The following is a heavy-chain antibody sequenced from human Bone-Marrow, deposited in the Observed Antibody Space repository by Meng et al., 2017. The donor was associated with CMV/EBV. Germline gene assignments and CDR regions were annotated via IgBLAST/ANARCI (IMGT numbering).Heavy chain of an antibody. CDR1: GFTFSRYW. CDR2: IKQDGSEK. Sequence: GESLKISCAASGFTFSRYWMNWVRQAPGKGLEWVANIKQDGSEKYYVDSVRGRFTISRDNAKNSLYLQMNSLRAGDTAVYYCATIPSINCFDPWGQGTLVTVSS. V-gene: IGHV3-7*01. J-gene: IGHJ5*02. CDR3: ATIPSINCFDP. D-gene: IGHD2-21*01.